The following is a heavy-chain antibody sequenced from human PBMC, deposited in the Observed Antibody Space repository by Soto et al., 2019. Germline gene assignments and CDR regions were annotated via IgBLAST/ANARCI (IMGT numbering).Heavy chain of an antibody. J-gene: IGHJ5*02. CDR1: GGSVSSGSYY. V-gene: IGHV4-61*01. Sequence: QVQLQESGPGLVKPSETLSLTCTVSGGSVSSGSYYWSWIRQPPGKGLEWIGYIYYSGSTNYNPSLKGRVTISVDTSKNQFSLKLSSVTAADTAVYYCARVLVNYWFDHWGQGTLVTVSS. CDR2: IYYSGST. CDR3: ARVLVNYWFDH. D-gene: IGHD3-9*01.